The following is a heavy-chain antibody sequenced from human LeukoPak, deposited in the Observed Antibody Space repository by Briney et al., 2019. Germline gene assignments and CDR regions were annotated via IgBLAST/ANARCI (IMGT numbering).Heavy chain of an antibody. D-gene: IGHD6-19*01. V-gene: IGHV4-31*03. J-gene: IGHJ4*02. CDR3: ARDRGSGWYYFDY. Sequence: PSETLSLTCTVSGGSISSSGFYWSWLRQHPGKGLEWIGYIYDSGSTYYNPSLKSRVTISADTSKNQFSLILSPVTAADTAVYYCARDRGSGWYYFDYWGQGTLVTVSS. CDR2: IYDSGST. CDR1: GGSISSSGFY.